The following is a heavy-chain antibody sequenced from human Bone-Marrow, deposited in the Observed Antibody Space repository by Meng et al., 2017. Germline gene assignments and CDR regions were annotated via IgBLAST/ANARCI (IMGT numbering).Heavy chain of an antibody. J-gene: IGHJ5*02. V-gene: IGHV4-39*01. CDR1: GGPIRRSSDY. Sequence: QLQLQESGPGLVKPSETLSLTCTVPGGPIRRSSDYWGWVRQPPGKGLEWIGSIHYSGNTYYNPSLKSRVTISEHTSKNQFSLKLSSVTAADTAVFYCARHLLVGATLNWFDPWGQGTLVTVSS. CDR3: ARHLLVGATLNWFDP. CDR2: IHYSGNT. D-gene: IGHD1-26*01.